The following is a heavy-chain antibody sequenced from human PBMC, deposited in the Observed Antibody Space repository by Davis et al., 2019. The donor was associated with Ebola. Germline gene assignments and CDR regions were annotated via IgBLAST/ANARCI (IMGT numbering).Heavy chain of an antibody. Sequence: GGSLRLSCAASGFTFSSYGMHWVRQAPGKGLEWVAVISYNGSNKYYADSVKGRFTISRDNSKNTLYLQMNSLRAEDTAVYYCAKDYFDYWGQGTLVTVSS. CDR2: ISYNGSNK. J-gene: IGHJ4*02. V-gene: IGHV3-30*18. CDR1: GFTFSSYG. CDR3: AKDYFDY.